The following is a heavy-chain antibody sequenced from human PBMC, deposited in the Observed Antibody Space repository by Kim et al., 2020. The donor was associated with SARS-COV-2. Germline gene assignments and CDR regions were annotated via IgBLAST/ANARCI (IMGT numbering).Heavy chain of an antibody. CDR3: ARIYYGAFDM. D-gene: IGHD3-22*01. CDR1: GYTFTTYG. CDR2: ISPYNGDT. Sequence: ASVKVSCKASGYTFTTYGISWVRQAPGQGLEWLGWISPYNGDTNYAQKLQGRVTLATDTSTNTAYMELRSLRSDDSATYYCARIYYGAFDMWGQGTMVTVSS. V-gene: IGHV1-18*01. J-gene: IGHJ3*02.